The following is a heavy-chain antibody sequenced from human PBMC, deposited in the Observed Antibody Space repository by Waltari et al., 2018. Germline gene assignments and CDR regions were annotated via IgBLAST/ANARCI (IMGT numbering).Heavy chain of an antibody. CDR1: GFTFSSYA. J-gene: IGHJ3*02. CDR2: IRGSGGSR. Sequence: EVQLLESGGGLVQPGGSLRLSCAASGFTFSSYAMSWVRQAPGKGLGWVSAIRGSGGSRYYADSVKGRFTISRDDSKNTLYLQMNSLRAEDTAVYYCAKDPNYDAFDIWGQGTMVNVSS. V-gene: IGHV3-23*01. CDR3: AKDPNYDAFDI.